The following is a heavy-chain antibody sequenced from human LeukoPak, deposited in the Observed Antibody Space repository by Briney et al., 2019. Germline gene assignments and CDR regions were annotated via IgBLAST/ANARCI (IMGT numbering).Heavy chain of an antibody. CDR1: GYTFTGYY. V-gene: IGHV1-2*02. CDR3: ARGSDSSGYRLDY. J-gene: IGHJ4*02. CDR2: INPNSGGT. Sequence: ASVKVSCKASGYTFTGYYMHWVRQAPGRGLEWMGWINPNSGGTNYAQKFQGRVTMTRDTSISTAYMELSRLRSDDTAVYYCARGSDSSGYRLDYWGQGTLVTVSS. D-gene: IGHD3-22*01.